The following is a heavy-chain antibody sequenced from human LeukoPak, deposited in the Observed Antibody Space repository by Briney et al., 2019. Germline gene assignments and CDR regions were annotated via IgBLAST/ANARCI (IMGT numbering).Heavy chain of an antibody. Sequence: SETLSLTCTVSGASVSNNNYYWGWIRQPPGKGLEWIASIYYSGSTYYNPSLKSRVTISVDTSKNQFSLKLSSVTAADTAVYYCARRRPLWFGELLTGFDPWGQGTLVTVSS. V-gene: IGHV4-39*07. D-gene: IGHD3-10*01. CDR1: GASVSNNNYY. CDR3: ARRRPLWFGELLTGFDP. J-gene: IGHJ5*02. CDR2: IYYSGST.